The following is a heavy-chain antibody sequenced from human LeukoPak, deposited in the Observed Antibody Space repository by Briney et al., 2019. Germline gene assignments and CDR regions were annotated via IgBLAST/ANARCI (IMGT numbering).Heavy chain of an antibody. V-gene: IGHV4-4*02. CDR1: GGSISSSNW. Sequence: SETLSLTCAVSGGSISSSNWWSWVRQPPGKGLEWIGEIYHSGSTNYNPSLKSRVTISVDKSKNQFSLKLSSVTAADTAVYYCAAAAGKYYYYYMDVWGKGTTVTVSS. J-gene: IGHJ6*03. CDR2: IYHSGST. CDR3: AAAAGKYYYYYMDV. D-gene: IGHD6-13*01.